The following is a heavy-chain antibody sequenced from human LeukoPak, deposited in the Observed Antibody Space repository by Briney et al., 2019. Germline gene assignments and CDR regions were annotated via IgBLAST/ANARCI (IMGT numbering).Heavy chain of an antibody. Sequence: SETLSLTCAVYGGSFSGYYWSWIRQPPGKGLEWIGEINHSGSTNYNPSLKSRVTISVDTSKNQFSLKLSSVTAADTAVYYCARVGPAASDYWGQGTLVTVSS. CDR2: INHSGST. CDR1: GGSFSGYY. D-gene: IGHD2-2*01. J-gene: IGHJ4*02. V-gene: IGHV4-34*01. CDR3: ARVGPAASDY.